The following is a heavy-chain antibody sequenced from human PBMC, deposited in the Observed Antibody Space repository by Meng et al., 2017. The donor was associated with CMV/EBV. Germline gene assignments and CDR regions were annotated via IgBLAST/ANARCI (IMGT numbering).Heavy chain of an antibody. CDR1: GGSISSGSYY. CDR3: ARGLITMVRGVPFDY. V-gene: IGHV4-61*02. Sequence: QGQLQESGPGLVKPSQTLPSTCTVSGGSISSGSYYWSWIRQPAGKGLEWIGRIYTSGSTNYNPSLKSRVTISVDTSKNQFSLKLSSVTAADTAVYYCARGLITMVRGVPFDYWGQGTLVTVSS. CDR2: IYTSGST. J-gene: IGHJ4*02. D-gene: IGHD3-10*01.